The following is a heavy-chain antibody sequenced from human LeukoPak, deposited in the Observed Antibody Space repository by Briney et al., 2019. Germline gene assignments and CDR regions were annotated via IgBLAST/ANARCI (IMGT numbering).Heavy chain of an antibody. J-gene: IGHJ3*02. D-gene: IGHD1-1*01. V-gene: IGHV3-21*01. CDR1: GFTFSTYA. CDR2: ISSTSNYI. Sequence: GGSLRLSCAASGFTFSTYAISWVRQAPGKGLEWVSCISSTSNYIFYADSVRGRFTISRDNAKNSLYLQMNSLRAEDTAVYYCAREGGNWNQPDFDTWGQGTMVTVSS. CDR3: AREGGNWNQPDFDT.